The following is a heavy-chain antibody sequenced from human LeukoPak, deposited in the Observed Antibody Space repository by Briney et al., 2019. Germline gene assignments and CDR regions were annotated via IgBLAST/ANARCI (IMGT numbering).Heavy chain of an antibody. D-gene: IGHD2-2*01. CDR1: GFTFSSYA. CDR2: ISGSGGST. Sequence: GGSLRLSCAASGFTFSSYAMSWVRQAPGKGLEWVSAISGSGGSTYYADSVKGRFTISRDNSKNTLYLQMNSLRAEDTAVYYCAKAALGYCSSTSCYSTCDYWAREPWSPSPQ. V-gene: IGHV3-23*01. CDR3: AKAALGYCSSTSCYSTCDY. J-gene: IGHJ4*02.